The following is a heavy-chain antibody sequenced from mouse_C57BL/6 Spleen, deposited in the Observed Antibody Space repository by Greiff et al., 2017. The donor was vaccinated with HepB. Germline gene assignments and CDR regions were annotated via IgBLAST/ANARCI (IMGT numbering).Heavy chain of an antibody. CDR2: IRNKANGYTT. CDR1: GFTFTDYY. J-gene: IGHJ4*01. V-gene: IGHV7-3*01. D-gene: IGHD1-1*01. Sequence: EVKLMESGGGLVQPGGSLSLSCAASGFTFTDYYMSWVRQPPGKALEWLGFIRNKANGYTTEYSASVKGRFTISRDNSQSILYLQMNALRAEDSATYYCARPYYGSSYDYAMDYWGQGTSVTVSS. CDR3: ARPYYGSSYDYAMDY.